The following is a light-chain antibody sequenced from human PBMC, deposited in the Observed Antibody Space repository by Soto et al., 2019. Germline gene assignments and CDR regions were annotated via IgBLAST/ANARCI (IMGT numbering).Light chain of an antibody. CDR2: DVS. CDR3: SSYTSSSTLVV. CDR1: SSDVGGYNH. J-gene: IGLJ1*01. Sequence: SVLAQPASGSGAPGQSITISCTGTSSDVGGYNHVSWYQQHPGKAPKLMIYDVSNRPSGVSNRFSGSKSGNTASLTISGLQAEDEADYYCSSYTSSSTLVVFGTGTKVTVL. V-gene: IGLV2-14*01.